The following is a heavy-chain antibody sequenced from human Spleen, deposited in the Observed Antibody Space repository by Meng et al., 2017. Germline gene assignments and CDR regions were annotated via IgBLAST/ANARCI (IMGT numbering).Heavy chain of an antibody. CDR3: AREAGSDSGYDLRYYYDYYGMDV. V-gene: IGHV1-2*06. Sequence: ASVKVSCKASGYTFTGYYMHWVRQAPGQGLEWMGRINPNSGGTNYAQKFQGRVTMTRDTSISTAYMELSRLRSDDTAVYYCAREAGSDSGYDLRYYYDYYGMDVWGQGTTVTVSS. D-gene: IGHD5-12*01. J-gene: IGHJ6*02. CDR1: GYTFTGYY. CDR2: INPNSGGT.